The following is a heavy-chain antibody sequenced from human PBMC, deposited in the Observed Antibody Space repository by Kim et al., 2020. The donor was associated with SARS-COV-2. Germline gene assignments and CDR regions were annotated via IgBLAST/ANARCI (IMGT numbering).Heavy chain of an antibody. D-gene: IGHD6-13*01. Sequence: SETLSLTCAVYGGSFSGYYWSWIRQPPGKGLEWIGEINHSGSTNYNPSLKSRVTISVDTSKNQFSLKLSSVTAADTAVYYCARGEGEQQLVYFDYWGQGTLVTVSS. J-gene: IGHJ4*02. CDR2: INHSGST. V-gene: IGHV4-34*01. CDR1: GGSFSGYY. CDR3: ARGEGEQQLVYFDY.